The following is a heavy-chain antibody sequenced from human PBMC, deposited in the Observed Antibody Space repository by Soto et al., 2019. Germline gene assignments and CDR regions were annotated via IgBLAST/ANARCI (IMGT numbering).Heavy chain of an antibody. D-gene: IGHD5-18*01. CDR1: GYSFTSYW. Sequence: GESLKISCKGSGYSFTSYWIGWVRQMPGKGLEWMGIIYPGDSDTRYSPSFQGQVTISADKSISTAYLQWSSLKASDTAMYYCARPYLTAMGGLAGGMDVWGQGTTVTVSS. CDR2: IYPGDSDT. V-gene: IGHV5-51*01. J-gene: IGHJ6*02. CDR3: ARPYLTAMGGLAGGMDV.